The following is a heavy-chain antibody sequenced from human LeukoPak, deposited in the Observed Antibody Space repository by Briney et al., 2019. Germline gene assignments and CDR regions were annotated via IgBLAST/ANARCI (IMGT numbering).Heavy chain of an antibody. CDR3: ATVFNYYDSSGYYQGYYFDY. V-gene: IGHV1-69*13. Sequence: SVKVSCKASGGTFRNYAISWVRQAPGQGPEWMGGIIPIFGTANYAQKFQGRVTITADESTTTAYMELSSLRSEDTAVYYCATVFNYYDSSGYYQGYYFDYWGQGTLVTVSS. J-gene: IGHJ4*02. D-gene: IGHD3-22*01. CDR1: GGTFRNYA. CDR2: IIPIFGTA.